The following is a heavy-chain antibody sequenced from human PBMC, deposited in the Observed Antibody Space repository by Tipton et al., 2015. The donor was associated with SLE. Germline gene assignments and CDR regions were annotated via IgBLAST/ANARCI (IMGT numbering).Heavy chain of an antibody. CDR3: ASRCMLYGRDV. Sequence: LRLSCTVSGGSISSSSYYWSWIRQPPGKGLEWIGYIYYSGSTYYNPSLKSRVTISVDTSKNQFSLKLSSVTAADTAVYYCASRCMLYGRDVWGQGPTVTVSS. CDR1: GGSISSSSYY. CDR2: IYYSGST. J-gene: IGHJ6*02. V-gene: IGHV4-30-4*08. D-gene: IGHD2-8*01.